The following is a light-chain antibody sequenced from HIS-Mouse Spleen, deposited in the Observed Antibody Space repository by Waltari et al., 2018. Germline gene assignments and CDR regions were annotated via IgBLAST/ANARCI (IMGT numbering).Light chain of an antibody. CDR2: RNN. CDR1: SPHIGSNY. J-gene: IGLJ7*01. CDR3: AAWDDSLSGPV. Sequence: QSVLTQPPSASGTPGQRVTISCSGSSPHIGSNYVYWYQQLPGTAPKLLIYRNNQRPSGVPDRFSGSKSGTSASLAISGLRSEDEADYYCAAWDDSLSGPVFGGGTQLTVL. V-gene: IGLV1-47*01.